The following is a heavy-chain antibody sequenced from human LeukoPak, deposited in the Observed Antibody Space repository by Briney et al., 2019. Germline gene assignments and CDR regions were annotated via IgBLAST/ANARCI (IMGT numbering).Heavy chain of an antibody. D-gene: IGHD2-8*02. J-gene: IGHJ4*02. CDR3: ARAGRYGTGCPDY. CDR2: IKQDGGEK. Sequence: HPGGSLRLSCAASGFTFSDYWMSWVRQAPGKGLEWVAYIKQDGGEKYYVDSVKGRFTISRDNARNSLYLQVDSLGLEDRAVYYCARAGRYGTGCPDYWGQGTQVTVSS. V-gene: IGHV3-7*01. CDR1: GFTFSDYW.